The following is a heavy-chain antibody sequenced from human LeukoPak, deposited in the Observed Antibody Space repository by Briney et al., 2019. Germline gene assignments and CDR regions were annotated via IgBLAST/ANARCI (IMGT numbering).Heavy chain of an antibody. CDR2: ISYDGSNK. Sequence: GGSLRLSCAASGFTFSSYAMHWVRQAPGKGLEWVAVISYDGSNKYYADSVKGRFIISRDNSKNTLYLQMNSLRAEDTAVYYCARDYYDSSGYYFDYWGQGTLVTVSS. D-gene: IGHD3-22*01. CDR1: GFTFSSYA. V-gene: IGHV3-30-3*01. CDR3: ARDYYDSSGYYFDY. J-gene: IGHJ4*02.